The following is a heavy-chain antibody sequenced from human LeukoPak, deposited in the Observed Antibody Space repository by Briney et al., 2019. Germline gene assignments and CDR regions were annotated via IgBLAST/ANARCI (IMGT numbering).Heavy chain of an antibody. J-gene: IGHJ6*03. CDR3: AKNGDRGAYCSGGSCYPYYYYYMDV. CDR1: GFTFNTYT. Sequence: GGSLRLSCAASGFTFNTYTMYWVRQAPGKGLEWVSGISNSGGSTYYADSVKGRFTISRDNSKNTLYLQMNSLRAEDTAIYYCAKNGDRGAYCSGGSCYPYYYYYMDVWGKGTTVTISS. V-gene: IGHV3-23*01. CDR2: ISNSGGST. D-gene: IGHD2-15*01.